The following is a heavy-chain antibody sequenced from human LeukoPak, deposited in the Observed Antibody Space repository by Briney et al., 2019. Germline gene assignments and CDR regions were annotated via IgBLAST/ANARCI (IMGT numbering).Heavy chain of an antibody. J-gene: IGHJ5*02. V-gene: IGHV4-4*02. CDR1: GGSISSNNW. CDR3: ARDASDSSGWYWFDP. D-gene: IGHD6-19*01. Sequence: SGTLSLTCAVSGGSISSNNWWGWVRQPPGKGLEWIGEIYHSGSPNYNPSLKSRVTISVDKSRNHFSLKLSSVTAADTAVYYCARDASDSSGWYWFDPWGQGTLVTVSS. CDR2: IYHSGSP.